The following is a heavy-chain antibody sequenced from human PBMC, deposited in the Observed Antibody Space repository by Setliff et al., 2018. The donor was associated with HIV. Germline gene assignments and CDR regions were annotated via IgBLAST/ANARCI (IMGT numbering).Heavy chain of an antibody. CDR3: ARVNSDAFDV. CDR2: INPNNGGT. J-gene: IGHJ3*01. Sequence: GASVKVSCKASGYTFTIDYIHWVRQAPGQGLEWMGWINPNNGGTNYAQKFQGRVTMNRDTSISTAYMELSRLRSEDTAVYYCARVNSDAFDVWGQGTKVTISS. CDR1: GYTFTIDY. V-gene: IGHV1-2*02.